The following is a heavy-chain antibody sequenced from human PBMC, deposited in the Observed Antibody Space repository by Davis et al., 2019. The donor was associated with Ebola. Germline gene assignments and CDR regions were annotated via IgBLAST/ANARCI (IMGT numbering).Heavy chain of an antibody. Sequence: AASVKVSCKASGYTFNTSGISWVRQAPGQGLEWMGWISAYNGNTAYAQILQGRVTMTTDTSTGTAYMELRSLRSDDTAVYFCARTSIVGTTTTASDIWGQGTMVTVSS. D-gene: IGHD1-26*01. CDR1: GYTFNTSG. J-gene: IGHJ3*02. CDR3: ARTSIVGTTTTASDI. CDR2: ISAYNGNT. V-gene: IGHV1-18*01.